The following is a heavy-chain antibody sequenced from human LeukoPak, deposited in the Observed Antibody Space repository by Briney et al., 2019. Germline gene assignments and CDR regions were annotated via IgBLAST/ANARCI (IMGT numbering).Heavy chain of an antibody. V-gene: IGHV4-59*12. CDR3: AREVGYLYNWFDP. Sequence: SETLSLTCTVSGGSISSYYWSWIRQPPGKGLEWIGYIYYSGSTNYNPSLKSRVTMSVDTSKNQFSLKLSSVTAADTAVYYCAREVGYLYNWFDPWGQGTLVTVSS. CDR1: GGSISSYY. CDR2: IYYSGST. J-gene: IGHJ5*02. D-gene: IGHD5-18*01.